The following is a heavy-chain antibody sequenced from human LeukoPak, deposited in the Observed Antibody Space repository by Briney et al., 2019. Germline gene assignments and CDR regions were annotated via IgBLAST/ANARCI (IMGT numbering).Heavy chain of an antibody. Sequence: SETLSLTCAVYGGSFSGYYWSWIRQPPGKGLEWTGEINHSGSTNYNPSLKSRVTISVDTSKNQFSLKLSSVTAADTAVYYCASVGRTWDAFDIWGQGTMVTVSS. CDR3: ASVGRTWDAFDI. CDR2: INHSGST. D-gene: IGHD2-15*01. CDR1: GGSFSGYY. J-gene: IGHJ3*02. V-gene: IGHV4-34*01.